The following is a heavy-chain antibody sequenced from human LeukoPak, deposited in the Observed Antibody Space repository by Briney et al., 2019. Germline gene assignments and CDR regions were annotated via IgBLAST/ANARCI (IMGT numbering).Heavy chain of an antibody. D-gene: IGHD2-15*01. Sequence: ASVKVSCKASGYTFTSYAMNWVRQAPGQGLEWMGWINTNTGNPTYAQGFTGRFVFSLDTSVSTAYLQISSLKAEDTAVYYCARDPPPYCSGGSCYLTGYDAFDIWGQGTMVTVSS. V-gene: IGHV7-4-1*02. CDR2: INTNTGNP. CDR3: ARDPPPYCSGGSCYLTGYDAFDI. J-gene: IGHJ3*02. CDR1: GYTFTSYA.